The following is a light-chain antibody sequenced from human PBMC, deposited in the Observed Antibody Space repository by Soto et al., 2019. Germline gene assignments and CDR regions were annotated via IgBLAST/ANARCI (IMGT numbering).Light chain of an antibody. CDR3: QSYDSSLPGMV. CDR1: SSNIGAGYD. J-gene: IGLJ2*01. Sequence: QAVVTQPPSVSGAPGQRVTISCTGSSSNIGAGYDVHWYQQLPGTAPKLLIYGNSNRPSGVPDRFSGSKSGTSASLAITGLQAEDEADYYCQSYDSSLPGMVFGGGTKVTVL. CDR2: GNS. V-gene: IGLV1-40*01.